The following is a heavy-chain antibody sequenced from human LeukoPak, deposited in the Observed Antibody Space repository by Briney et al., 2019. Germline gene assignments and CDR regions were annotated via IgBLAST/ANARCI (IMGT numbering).Heavy chain of an antibody. CDR3: ARAYAGYASRFDY. D-gene: IGHD1-1*01. Sequence: AGSLRRSCAASGFTFSSYSMIWVRQAPGKGLEWIRSIYYSGNTYNNPSLKSRVTASVDTSKNQFSLKLSSVIEADTAVYYCARAYAGYASRFDYWGQGILVTVSS. V-gene: IGHV4-39*07. CDR1: GFTFSSYS. CDR2: IYYSGNT. J-gene: IGHJ4*02.